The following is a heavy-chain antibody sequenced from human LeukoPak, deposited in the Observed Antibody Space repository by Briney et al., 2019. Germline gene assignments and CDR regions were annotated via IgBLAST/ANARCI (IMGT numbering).Heavy chain of an antibody. CDR2: IYYSGST. CDR1: GGSISSYY. J-gene: IGHJ4*02. CDR3: ARDRDAGYFDY. Sequence: KPSETLSLTCTVSGGSISSYYWSWIRQPPGKGLEWIGYIYYSGSTNYNPSLKSRVTISVDTSKNQFSLKLSSVTAADTAVYYCARDRDAGYFDYWGQGTLVTVSS. V-gene: IGHV4-59*01.